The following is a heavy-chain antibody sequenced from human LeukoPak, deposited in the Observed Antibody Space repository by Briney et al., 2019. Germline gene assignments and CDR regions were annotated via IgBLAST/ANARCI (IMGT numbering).Heavy chain of an antibody. Sequence: GGSLRLSCAASGFTFSSYWMSWVRQAPGKGLEWVATIRQDGSQKYYVDSVKGRFTISRDNAKNSLYLQMNSLRAEDTAVYYCARVVITFIGAFDIWGQGTMVTVSS. V-gene: IGHV3-7*01. J-gene: IGHJ3*02. D-gene: IGHD3-22*01. CDR2: IRQDGSQK. CDR3: ARVVITFIGAFDI. CDR1: GFTFSSYW.